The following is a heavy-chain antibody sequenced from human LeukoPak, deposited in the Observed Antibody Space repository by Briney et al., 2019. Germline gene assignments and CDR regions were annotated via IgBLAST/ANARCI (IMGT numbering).Heavy chain of an antibody. V-gene: IGHV3-9*01. CDR2: ISWNSGSI. Sequence: GGSLRLSCAASGFTFDDYAMNWVRQAPGKGLEWVSGISWNSGSIGYADSVKGRFTISRDNAKNSLYLQMNSLRAEDTALYYCAKDISGWPYDAFDIWGQGTMVTVSS. CDR3: AKDISGWPYDAFDI. D-gene: IGHD6-19*01. CDR1: GFTFDDYA. J-gene: IGHJ3*02.